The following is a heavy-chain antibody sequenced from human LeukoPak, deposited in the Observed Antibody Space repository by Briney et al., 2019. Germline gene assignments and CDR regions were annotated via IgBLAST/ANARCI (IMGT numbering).Heavy chain of an antibody. Sequence: GGSLRLSCAASGFTFSSYSMNWVRQAPGKGLEWVSSIGGSSSSIYYADSVKGRFTISRDNAKNSLYLQMNSLRAEDTAVYYCARELGEGFDYWGQGTLVTVSS. CDR1: GFTFSSYS. D-gene: IGHD3-10*01. V-gene: IGHV3-21*01. J-gene: IGHJ4*02. CDR2: IGGSSSSI. CDR3: ARELGEGFDY.